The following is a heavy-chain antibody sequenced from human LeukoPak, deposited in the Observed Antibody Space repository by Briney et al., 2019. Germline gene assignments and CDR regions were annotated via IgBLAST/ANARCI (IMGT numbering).Heavy chain of an antibody. J-gene: IGHJ4*02. CDR3: AKAGSSTLLLGY. Sequence: GGSLRLSCAASGLTFDDYAMHWVRQAPGKGLEWVSLISWDGGSTYYADSVKGRFTISRDNSKNSLYLQMNSLRAEDTASYYCAKAGSSTLLLGYWGQGTLVTVSS. CDR1: GLTFDDYA. D-gene: IGHD1-26*01. V-gene: IGHV3-43D*03. CDR2: ISWDGGST.